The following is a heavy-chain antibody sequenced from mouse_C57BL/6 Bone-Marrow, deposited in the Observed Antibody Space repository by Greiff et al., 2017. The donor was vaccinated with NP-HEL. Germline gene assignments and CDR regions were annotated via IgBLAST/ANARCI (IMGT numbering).Heavy chain of an antibody. CDR1: GYTFTSYW. J-gene: IGHJ2*01. D-gene: IGHD2-4*01. CDR3: AREDDYDE. V-gene: IGHV1-64*01. CDR2: IHPNSGST. Sequence: QVQLQQSGAELARPGASVKMSCKASGYTFTSYWMHWVKQRPGQGLEWIGMIHPNSGSTNYNEKFKSKATLTVDKSSSTAYMQLSSLTSEDSAVYYCAREDDYDEWGQGTTLTVSS.